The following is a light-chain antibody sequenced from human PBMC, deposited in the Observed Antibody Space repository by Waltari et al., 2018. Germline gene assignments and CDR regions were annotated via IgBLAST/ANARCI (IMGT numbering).Light chain of an antibody. V-gene: IGKV1D-8*03. J-gene: IGKJ4*01. CDR3: QQYITTLT. Sequence: VIWMTQSPSLLSASPGDRVTITCRMRQGISTYLAWYQQKPGRAPDLLIYGASILHSGVPSRFSGSGSGTDFTLTISSLQSEDGATYYCQQYITTLTFGGGTKVEIK. CDR1: QGISTY. CDR2: GAS.